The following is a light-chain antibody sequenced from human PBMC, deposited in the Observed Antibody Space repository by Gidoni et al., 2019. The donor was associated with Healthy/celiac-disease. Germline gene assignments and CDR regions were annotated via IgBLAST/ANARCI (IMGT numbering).Light chain of an antibody. CDR1: QSVSSSY. V-gene: IGKV3-20*01. Sequence: EIVLPQSPGTLSLSPGERATLSCRASQSVSSSYLAWYQQKPGQAPRLLIYGASSRATGIPDRFSGSGSGTDFTLTISRLEPEDFAVYYCQQYGSSPETFXXXTKVEIK. CDR2: GAS. CDR3: QQYGSSPET. J-gene: IGKJ1*01.